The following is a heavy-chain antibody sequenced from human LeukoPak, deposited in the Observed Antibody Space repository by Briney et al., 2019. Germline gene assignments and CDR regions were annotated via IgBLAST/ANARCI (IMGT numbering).Heavy chain of an antibody. D-gene: IGHD3-22*01. CDR3: ARESNYGRGGYLAWGPKKVYYFVMDV. Sequence: SETLSLTCAVSGDSITNKYWTWIRQPAGRGLEFVGRISNSGSPNYNPSLNNRVTMSLDTFRNQVSLELTSVTAADTAVYFCARESNYGRGGYLAWGPKKVYYFVMDVWGQGTTVTVSS. CDR1: GDSITNKY. V-gene: IGHV4-4*07. J-gene: IGHJ6*02. CDR2: ISNSGSP.